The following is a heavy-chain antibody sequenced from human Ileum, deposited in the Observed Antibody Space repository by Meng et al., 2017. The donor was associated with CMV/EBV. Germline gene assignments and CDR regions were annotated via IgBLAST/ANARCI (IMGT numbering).Heavy chain of an antibody. CDR3: ARGNSGWADYSYYYGMDV. V-gene: IGHV5-51*01. Sequence: KVSCKGSGYSFTTYWIGWVRQMPGKGLEWMGIIYPGDSHTTYSPSFQGQVTISADKSISTAYLQWSSLEASDTAMYFCARGNSGWADYSYYYGMDVWGQGTTVTVSS. CDR2: IYPGDSHT. CDR1: GYSFTTYW. D-gene: IGHD6-19*01. J-gene: IGHJ6*02.